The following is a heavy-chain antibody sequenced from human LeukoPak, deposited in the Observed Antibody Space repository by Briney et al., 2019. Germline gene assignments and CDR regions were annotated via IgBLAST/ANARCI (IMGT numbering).Heavy chain of an antibody. J-gene: IGHJ6*02. Sequence: PSEALSLTCTVSGGSISSYYWSWIRQPPGKGLEWIGYIYYSGSTNYNPSLKSRVTISVDTSKNQFSLKLSSVTAADTAVYYCARDHWGYGSGSSYYYYYGMDVWGQGTTVTVSS. CDR1: GGSISSYY. CDR3: ARDHWGYGSGSSYYYYYGMDV. V-gene: IGHV4-59*01. CDR2: IYYSGST. D-gene: IGHD3-10*01.